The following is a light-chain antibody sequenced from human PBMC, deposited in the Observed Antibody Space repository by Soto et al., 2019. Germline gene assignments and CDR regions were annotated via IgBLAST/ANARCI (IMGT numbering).Light chain of an antibody. CDR3: QQSYSTPL. CDR1: QTISTY. V-gene: IGKV1-39*01. CDR2: AAS. Sequence: DIQMTQSPSSLSASVGDRVTITCRASQTISTYLNWYQQKPGKAPKLLIYAASSLQSGVPSRFSGSGSWTHFTLTICSLPPEDFANYYCQQSYSTPLFGQGTKVEIK. J-gene: IGKJ1*01.